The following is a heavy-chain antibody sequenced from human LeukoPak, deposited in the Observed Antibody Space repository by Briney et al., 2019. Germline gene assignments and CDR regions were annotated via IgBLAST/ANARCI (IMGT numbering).Heavy chain of an antibody. J-gene: IGHJ4*02. Sequence: ASVKVSCKASGYTFTGYYMHWVRQAPGRGLEWMGWISAYNGNTNYAQKFQGRVTMTRNTSISTAYMELSSLRSEDTAVYYCARGGDSSGSDYWGQGTLVTVSS. D-gene: IGHD6-19*01. CDR1: GYTFTGYY. V-gene: IGHV1-8*02. CDR3: ARGGDSSGSDY. CDR2: ISAYNGNT.